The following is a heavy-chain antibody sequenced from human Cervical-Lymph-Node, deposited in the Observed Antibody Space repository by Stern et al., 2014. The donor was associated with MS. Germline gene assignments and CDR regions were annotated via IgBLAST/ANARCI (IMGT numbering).Heavy chain of an antibody. CDR3: ARGAYSSSSLGAN. J-gene: IGHJ4*02. V-gene: IGHV1-18*01. CDR2: ISAYNGNT. Sequence: VQLVESGAEVKRPGAAVKVSCKASGDTFTSYGFTWVRQAPGQGLEWIGWISAYNGNTNYAQNLQGRVTMTTDTSTSTAYMELRSLRSDDTAVYYCARGAYSSSSLGANWGQGTLVTVSS. CDR1: GDTFTSYG. D-gene: IGHD6-6*01.